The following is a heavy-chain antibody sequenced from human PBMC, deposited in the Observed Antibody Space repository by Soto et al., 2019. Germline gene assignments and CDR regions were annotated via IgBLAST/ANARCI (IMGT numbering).Heavy chain of an antibody. D-gene: IGHD5-12*01. CDR2: IRGKAYGGTK. J-gene: IGHJ4*02. CDR3: SRVGWGYDYHYFDY. CDR1: GFTFGAYA. V-gene: IGHV3-49*03. Sequence: PGGSLRLSCTASGFTFGAYAISWFRQAPGKGLEWVGLIRGKAYGGTKEYAASVRGRFTISSDDSKSIAYLQMNSLKTEDTDVYYCSRVGWGYDYHYFDYWGQGTPVTVSS.